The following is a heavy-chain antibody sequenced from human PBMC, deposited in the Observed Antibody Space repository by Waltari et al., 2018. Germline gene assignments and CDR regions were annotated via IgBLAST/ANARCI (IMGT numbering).Heavy chain of an antibody. CDR2: VDPEDGET. CDR1: GYSFTDQF. CDR3: MTLPIFGLVIKNY. V-gene: IGHV1-69-2*01. D-gene: IGHD3-3*01. Sequence: EVHLTQSGAEVKKPGATEKISCQASGYSFTDQFLHWVRQAPGKGPEWIGRVDPEDGETTLAEKFEGRVTITADTSTDTAYMDLSRLRSEDTALYYCMTLPIFGLVIKNYWGQGTLVTVSS. J-gene: IGHJ1*01.